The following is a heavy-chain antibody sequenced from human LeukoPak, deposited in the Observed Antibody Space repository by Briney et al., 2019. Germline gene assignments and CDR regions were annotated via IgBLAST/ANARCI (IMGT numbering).Heavy chain of an antibody. Sequence: PGGSLRLSCAASGFSLSSYATSWVRQAPGKGLEWVSSISASGVDTYYADSVKGRFTISRDTSKNTLNLQLNRLRDEDTAVYYCAKQLDTGSYCPTGDDYWGRGTLVTVSS. CDR1: GFSLSSYA. D-gene: IGHD3-10*01. V-gene: IGHV3-23*01. CDR2: ISASGVDT. CDR3: AKQLDTGSYCPTGDDY. J-gene: IGHJ4*02.